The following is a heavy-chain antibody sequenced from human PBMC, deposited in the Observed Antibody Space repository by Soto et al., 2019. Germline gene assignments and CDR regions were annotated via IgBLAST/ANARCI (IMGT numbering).Heavy chain of an antibody. J-gene: IGHJ3*02. V-gene: IGHV2-5*01. CDR2: IYWNDDK. Sequence: SGPALVNPTQTLTLTCTFCVFSLSTSGVGVGWIRQPPGKALEWLALIYWNDDKRYSPSLKSRLTITKDTSKNQVVLTMTNMDPVDTATYYCAHSPIATRPVDAFDIWGQGTMVTVSS. D-gene: IGHD6-6*01. CDR3: AHSPIATRPVDAFDI. CDR1: VFSLSTSGVG.